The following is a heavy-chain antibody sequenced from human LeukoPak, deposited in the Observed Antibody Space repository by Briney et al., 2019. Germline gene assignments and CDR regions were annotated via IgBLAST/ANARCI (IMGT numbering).Heavy chain of an antibody. V-gene: IGHV3-23*01. Sequence: QPGGSLRLSCEASGFTFSSYAMTWVRQVPGKGLEWVSSTIISGGSTYYADSVKGRFTISRDNSENTLYLQMNSLRVEDTALYYCARETKIDYWGQGALVTVSS. CDR2: TIISGGST. CDR3: ARETKIDY. J-gene: IGHJ4*02. D-gene: IGHD1-7*01. CDR1: GFTFSSYA.